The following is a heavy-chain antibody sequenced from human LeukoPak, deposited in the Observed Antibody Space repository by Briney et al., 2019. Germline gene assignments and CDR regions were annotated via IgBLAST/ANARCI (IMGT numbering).Heavy chain of an antibody. V-gene: IGHV4-38-2*02. J-gene: IGHJ4*02. CDR2: IDHSGST. CDR3: ARGPSSGYYLWGKEKGYYFDY. D-gene: IGHD3-22*01. CDR1: GYSISSGYY. Sequence: SETLSLTCTVSGYSISSGYYWGWIRQPPGKGLEWTGSIDHSGSTYYNPSLKSRVTTLVDTSKNQFSLKLSSVTAADTAVYYCARGPSSGYYLWGKEKGYYFDYWGQGTLVTVSS.